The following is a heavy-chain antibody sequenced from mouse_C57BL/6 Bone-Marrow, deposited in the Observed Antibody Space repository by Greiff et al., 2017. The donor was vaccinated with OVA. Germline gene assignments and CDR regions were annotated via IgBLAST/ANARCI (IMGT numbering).Heavy chain of an antibody. CDR2: ISDGGSYT. V-gene: IGHV5-4*01. Sequence: EVKLMESGGGLVKPGGSLKLSCAASGFTFSSYAMSWVRQTPEKRLEWVATISDGGSYTYYPDNVKGRFTISRDNAKNNLYLQMSQLKSEDTAKYDCARDPYYYGSSYAWFAYWGQGTLVTVSA. CDR1: GFTFSSYA. CDR3: ARDPYYYGSSYAWFAY. D-gene: IGHD1-1*01. J-gene: IGHJ3*01.